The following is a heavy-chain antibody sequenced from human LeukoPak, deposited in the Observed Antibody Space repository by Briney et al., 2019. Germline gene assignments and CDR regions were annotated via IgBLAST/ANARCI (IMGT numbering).Heavy chain of an antibody. CDR3: AKNSFYCDSRSCFFDY. Sequence: GGSLRLSCAASGFTFDDYAMHWVRQAPGKGLEWVSGISWNSGSIGYADSVKGRFTISRDISKNTLYLQMNSLRAEDTAVYYCAKNSFYCDSRSCFFDYWGQGTLVTVSS. J-gene: IGHJ4*02. D-gene: IGHD3-10*01. V-gene: IGHV3-9*01. CDR1: GFTFDDYA. CDR2: ISWNSGSI.